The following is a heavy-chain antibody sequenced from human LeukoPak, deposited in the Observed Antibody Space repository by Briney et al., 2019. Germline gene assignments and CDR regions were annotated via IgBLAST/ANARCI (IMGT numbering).Heavy chain of an antibody. J-gene: IGHJ3*02. CDR3: ARVGGMTTINNAAFDI. CDR2: IYHSGST. D-gene: IGHD5-24*01. Sequence: SETLSLTCTVSGGSISSYYWSWIRQPPGKGLEWIGYIYHSGSTNYNPSLKSRVTISIDKSKKQSSLKLISVTAADTAIYYCARVGGMTTINNAAFDIWGQGTMVTVSS. V-gene: IGHV4-59*01. CDR1: GGSISSYY.